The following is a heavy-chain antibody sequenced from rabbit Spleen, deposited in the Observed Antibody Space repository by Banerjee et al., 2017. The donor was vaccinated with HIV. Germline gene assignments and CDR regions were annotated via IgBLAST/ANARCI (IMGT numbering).Heavy chain of an antibody. CDR3: ARSFGGYGYVKYFNV. V-gene: IGHV1S45*01. CDR1: GFSFSSSDY. Sequence: QEQLVESGGDLVKPGASLTLTCTASGFSFSSSDYMCWVRQAPGKGLEWIACIYTGSSGSTYYASWAKGRFTISKTSSTTVTLQMTSLTAADTATYFCARSFGGYGYVKYFNVWGQGTLVTVS. CDR2: IYTGSSGST. D-gene: IGHD6-1*01. J-gene: IGHJ4*01.